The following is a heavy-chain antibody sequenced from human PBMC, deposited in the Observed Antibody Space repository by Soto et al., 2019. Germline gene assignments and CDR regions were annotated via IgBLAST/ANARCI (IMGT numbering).Heavy chain of an antibody. Sequence: GGSLRLSCAASGLIFSDVWMTWVRQAPGKGLEWVGRIKTKPDDGTIDYAAPVRGRFTISRDDSKNTLYLQMTSLTPDDTGVYYCTTSNLGVDFWGPGTLVTAPQ. D-gene: IGHD1-1*01. J-gene: IGHJ4*02. CDR1: GLIFSDVW. CDR2: IKTKPDDGTI. V-gene: IGHV3-15*01. CDR3: TTSNLGVDF.